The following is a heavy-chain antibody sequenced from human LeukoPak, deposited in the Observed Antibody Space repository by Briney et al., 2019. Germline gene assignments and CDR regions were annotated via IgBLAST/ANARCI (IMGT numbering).Heavy chain of an antibody. CDR1: GFTFSSYA. CDR3: ARFPQQQLGY. CDR2: ISYDGSNK. Sequence: GGSLRLSCAASGFTFSSYAMHWVRQAPGKGLEWVAVISYDGSNKYYADSVKGRFTISRDNSKNTLYLQMNSLRAEDTAVYYCARFPQQQLGYWGQGTLVTVSS. D-gene: IGHD6-13*01. V-gene: IGHV3-30-3*01. J-gene: IGHJ4*02.